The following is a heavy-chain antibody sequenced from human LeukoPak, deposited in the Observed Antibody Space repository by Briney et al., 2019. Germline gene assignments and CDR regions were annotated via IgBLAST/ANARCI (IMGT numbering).Heavy chain of an antibody. J-gene: IGHJ4*02. CDR1: GFTFSSYS. V-gene: IGHV3-21*01. Sequence: PGGSLRLSCAASGFTFSSYSMNWVRQAPGKGLEWVSSISSSSSYIYYADSVKGRFTISRDNAKNSLYLQMNSLRAEDTAVYYCARDLYDSTYYFDYWGQGTLVTVSS. D-gene: IGHD3-22*01. CDR2: ISSSSSYI. CDR3: ARDLYDSTYYFDY.